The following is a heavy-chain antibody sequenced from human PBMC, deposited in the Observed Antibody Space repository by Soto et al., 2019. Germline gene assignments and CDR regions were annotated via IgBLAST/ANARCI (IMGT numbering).Heavy chain of an antibody. V-gene: IGHV3-66*01. D-gene: IGHD6-13*01. CDR3: AGDRYTSTWYTH. CDR2: IYGGGST. Sequence: EVQLVESGGGLVQPGGSLRLSCAASGFTVSSNYMSWVRQDPGQGLEWVSLIYGGGSTFFADSVKGRFTISRDNSKNTLYLQMNSLRVEDTAVYYCAGDRYTSTWYTHWGQGTLVTVSS. CDR1: GFTVSSNY. J-gene: IGHJ4*02.